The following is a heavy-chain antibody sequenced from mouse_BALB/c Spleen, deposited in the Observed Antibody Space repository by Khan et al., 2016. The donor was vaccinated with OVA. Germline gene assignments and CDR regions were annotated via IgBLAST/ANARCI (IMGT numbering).Heavy chain of an antibody. CDR3: TRHGYVAWFTY. CDR1: GYSFTSYY. V-gene: IGHV1-31*01. CDR2: VDPFSAVT. J-gene: IGHJ3*01. Sequence: VQLQQSGPELMKPGASVKISCKASGYSFTSYYIHWVMQSRGQSLEWIGYVDPFSAVTTYNQKFKGKATLTVAKSSSTAYIHLSNLTSEDSAVYYGTRHGYVAWFTYWGQGTLVTVSA. D-gene: IGHD2-2*01.